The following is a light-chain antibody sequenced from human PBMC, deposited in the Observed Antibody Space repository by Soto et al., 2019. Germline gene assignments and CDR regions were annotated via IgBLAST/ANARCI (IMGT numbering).Light chain of an antibody. CDR2: QAS. Sequence: DIQMTQSPSTLSASVGDRVTITCRASQSISSWLAWYKQKPGKAPELLIYQASTLESGVPSRFSGSGSATEFTLTISRLQPDDFATYYCQQYKTYSRTFGQGTKVDIK. CDR3: QQYKTYSRT. J-gene: IGKJ1*01. V-gene: IGKV1-5*03. CDR1: QSISSW.